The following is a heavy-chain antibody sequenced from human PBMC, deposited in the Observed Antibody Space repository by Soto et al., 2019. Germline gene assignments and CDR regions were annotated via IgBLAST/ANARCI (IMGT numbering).Heavy chain of an antibody. J-gene: IGHJ6*02. D-gene: IGHD2-2*01. Sequence: IYLVQSGPEVRKPGASVKVSCKAPGYIFSNFGISWVRQAPGQGLGWMGWISGYNDNTNYAQKFQGRVIMTTDISTSTAYMELTTVRSEDTAVYYCAKDASSWFYYYYGMDVWGQGTTVTVSS. CDR2: ISGYNDNT. V-gene: IGHV1-18*01. CDR1: GYIFSNFG. CDR3: AKDASSWFYYYYGMDV.